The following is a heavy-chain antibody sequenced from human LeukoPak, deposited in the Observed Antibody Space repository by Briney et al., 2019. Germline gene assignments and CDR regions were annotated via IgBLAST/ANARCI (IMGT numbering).Heavy chain of an antibody. CDR3: AKGSSSSRPYYFDY. D-gene: IGHD6-6*01. J-gene: IGHJ4*02. CDR2: ISYDGSNK. V-gene: IGHV3-30*18. Sequence: PGGSLRLSCAASGFTFSSYGMHWVRQAPGKGLEWVAVISYDGSNKYYADSVKGRFTISRDNSKNTLYLQMNSLRAEDTAVYYCAKGSSSSRPYYFDYWGQGILVTVSS. CDR1: GFTFSSYG.